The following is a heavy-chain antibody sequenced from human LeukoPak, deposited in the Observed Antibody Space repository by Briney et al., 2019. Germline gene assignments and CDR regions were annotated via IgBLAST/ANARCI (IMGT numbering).Heavy chain of an antibody. CDR1: GGSITGNY. CDR3: ARGGASGSYLAEGWFDP. CDR2: IYHSGST. Sequence: RPSETLSLTCTVSGGSITGNYWGWIRQPPGKGLEWIGSIYHSGSTYYNPSLKSRVTISVDTSKNQFSLKLSSVTAADTAVYYCARGGASGSYLAEGWFDPWGQGTLVTVSS. J-gene: IGHJ5*02. V-gene: IGHV4-38-2*02. D-gene: IGHD1-26*01.